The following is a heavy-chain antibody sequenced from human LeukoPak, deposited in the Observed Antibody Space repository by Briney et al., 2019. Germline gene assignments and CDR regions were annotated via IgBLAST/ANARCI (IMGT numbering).Heavy chain of an antibody. Sequence: GGSLRLSCAASGFTFSSYWMSWVRQAPGKGLEWVANIRQDGTEKYYVDSVKGRFTISRDNAKNSLYLQMNSLRAEDTAVYYCARERYCSTTSCYAWTYYYYMDVWGKGTTVTISS. V-gene: IGHV3-7*01. CDR2: IRQDGTEK. CDR3: ARERYCSTTSCYAWTYYYYMDV. D-gene: IGHD2-2*01. CDR1: GFTFSSYW. J-gene: IGHJ6*03.